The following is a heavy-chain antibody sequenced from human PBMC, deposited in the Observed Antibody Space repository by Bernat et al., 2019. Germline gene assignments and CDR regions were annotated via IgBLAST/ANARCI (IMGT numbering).Heavy chain of an antibody. CDR2: IKQDGSEK. CDR1: GFTFSTYW. CDR3: ARQDCSNSCYCNY. Sequence: EVQLVESGGGLVQPGGSLRLSCAASGFTFSTYWMSWVRQAPGKGLEWVANIKQDGSEKYYVESVRGRFTISRDNAKNSLYLQMNSLRAEDTAVYYCARQDCSNSCYCNYWGQGTLVTVSS. D-gene: IGHD2-2*01. V-gene: IGHV3-7*04. J-gene: IGHJ4*02.